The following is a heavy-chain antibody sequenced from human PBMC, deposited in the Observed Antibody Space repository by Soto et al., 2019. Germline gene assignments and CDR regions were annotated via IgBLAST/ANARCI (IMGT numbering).Heavy chain of an antibody. CDR2: ISYSGST. V-gene: IGHV4-30-4*01. CDR1: GGSISSGNYY. J-gene: IGHJ5*02. Sequence: PSETLSLTCTVSGGSISSGNYYWSWIRQPPGKGLEWIGFISYSGSTYYSTSLKSRVTISVDTSKSQFSLNLSFVTAADTAVYYCARVPSPWGQGTLVTVSS. CDR3: ARVPSP.